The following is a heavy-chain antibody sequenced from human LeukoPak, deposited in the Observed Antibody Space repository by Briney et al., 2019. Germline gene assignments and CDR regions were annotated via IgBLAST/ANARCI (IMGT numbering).Heavy chain of an antibody. CDR3: ARGNIVATILGGLHGTTAFDF. D-gene: IGHD5-12*01. J-gene: IGHJ4*02. Sequence: KPSETLSLTSGVAGGPFSVYYWSWIRRAPGRGREGFGEMIHMGGSNYNPSLRSRVTISGDTSKNQFSLKLNSLTAADTAVYYCARGNIVATILGGLHGTTAFDFWGQGILVTVSS. V-gene: IGHV4-34*01. CDR1: GGPFSVYY. CDR2: MIHMGGS.